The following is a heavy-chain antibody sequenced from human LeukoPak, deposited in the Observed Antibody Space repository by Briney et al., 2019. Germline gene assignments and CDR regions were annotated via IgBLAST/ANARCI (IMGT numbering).Heavy chain of an antibody. CDR1: GFTFGSYA. D-gene: IGHD2-15*01. CDR3: AKEDANEKRYCSGGSCLYHFDY. V-gene: IGHV3-23*01. J-gene: IGHJ4*02. CDR2: ISGSGGST. Sequence: GGSLRLSCAASGFTFGSYAMSWVRQAPGKGLEWVSAISGSGGSTYYADSVKGRFTISRDNSKNTLYLQMNSLRAEDTAVYYCAKEDANEKRYCSGGSCLYHFDYWGQGTLVTVSS.